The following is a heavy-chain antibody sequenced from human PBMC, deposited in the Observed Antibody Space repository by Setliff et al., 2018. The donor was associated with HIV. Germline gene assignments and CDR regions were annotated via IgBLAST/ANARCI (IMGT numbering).Heavy chain of an antibody. CDR2: IYYSGST. J-gene: IGHJ4*02. CDR1: GGSISSSSYY. Sequence: SETLSLTCTVSGGSISSSSYYWGWIRQPPGKGLEWIGSIYYSGSTYYNPSLKSRLAMSLDTSSNQFSLKLRSVTAADTAVYYCASSNYRFVYFDYWGQGTLVTVSS. CDR3: ASSNYRFVYFDY. V-gene: IGHV4-39*07. D-gene: IGHD1-7*01.